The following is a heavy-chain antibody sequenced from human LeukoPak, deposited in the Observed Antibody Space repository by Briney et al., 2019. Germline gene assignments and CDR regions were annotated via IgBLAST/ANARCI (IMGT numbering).Heavy chain of an antibody. V-gene: IGHV1-69*04. Sequence: SVKVSCKASGGTFSSYAISWVRQAPGQGLEWMGRIIPILGIANYAQKFQGRVTITADKSTSTAYTELSSLRSEDTAVYYCARLDTAMVTGWFDPWGQGTLVTVSS. CDR1: GGTFSSYA. D-gene: IGHD5-18*01. J-gene: IGHJ5*02. CDR2: IIPILGIA. CDR3: ARLDTAMVTGWFDP.